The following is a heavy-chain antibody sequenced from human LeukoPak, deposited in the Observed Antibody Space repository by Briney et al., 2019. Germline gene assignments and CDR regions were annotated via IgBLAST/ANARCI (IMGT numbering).Heavy chain of an antibody. V-gene: IGHV3-7*03. D-gene: IGHD3-9*01. CDR2: IKQDGSEK. CDR3: AREDILTGYYTGYYYYGMDV. CDR1: GFTFSSYW. J-gene: IGHJ6*02. Sequence: PGRSLRLSCAASGFTFSSYWMSWVRQAPGKGLEWVANIKQDGSEKYYVDSVKGRFTISRDNAKNSLYLQMNSLRAEDTAVYYCAREDILTGYYTGYYYYGMDVWGQGTTVTVSS.